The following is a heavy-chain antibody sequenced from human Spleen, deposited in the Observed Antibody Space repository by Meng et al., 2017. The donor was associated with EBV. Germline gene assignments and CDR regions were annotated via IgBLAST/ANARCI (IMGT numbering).Heavy chain of an antibody. CDR3: ARGIWKADDSGYFDY. D-gene: IGHD1-1*01. Sequence: QGRLVQFGGEVTRPGSSVKVSCKASGGTFRSDAIIWVRQAPGQGLEWVGGTIPIFGTADYAQRFQGRVTITADESTSTAYMELSSLRSEDTAVYYCARGIWKADDSGYFDYWGQGTLVTVSS. J-gene: IGHJ4*02. CDR2: TIPIFGTA. CDR1: GGTFRSDA. V-gene: IGHV1-69*01.